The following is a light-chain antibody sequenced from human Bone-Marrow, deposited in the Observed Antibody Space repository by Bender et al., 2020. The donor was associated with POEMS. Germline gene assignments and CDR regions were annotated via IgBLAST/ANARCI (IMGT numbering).Light chain of an antibody. V-gene: IGLV2-8*01. CDR3: QSYDTDNQV. Sequence: QSALTQPPSASGSPGQSVTISCAGTSGDIGGYNYVSWYQQRPGSAPKLIIYEVTTRPSGVPDRFSGSIDSSSNSASLTISGLKTEDEADYFCQSYDTDNQVFGGGTKVTVL. CDR2: EVT. J-gene: IGLJ2*01. CDR1: SGDIGGYNY.